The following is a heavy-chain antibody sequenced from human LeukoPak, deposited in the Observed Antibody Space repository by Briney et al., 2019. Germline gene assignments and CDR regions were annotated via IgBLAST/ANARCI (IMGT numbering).Heavy chain of an antibody. CDR3: ARSPRFGSGSYSIDY. CDR1: GGSVSSGSYY. V-gene: IGHV4-61*01. CDR2: IYYSGSSGST. J-gene: IGHJ4*02. Sequence: PSETLSLTCTVSGGSVSSGSYYWSWIRQPPGKGLEWIGYIYYSGSSGSTNYNPSLKSRVTISLATSKNQFSLKLSSVTAADTAVYYCARSPRFGSGSYSIDYWGQGTLVTVSS. D-gene: IGHD3-10*01.